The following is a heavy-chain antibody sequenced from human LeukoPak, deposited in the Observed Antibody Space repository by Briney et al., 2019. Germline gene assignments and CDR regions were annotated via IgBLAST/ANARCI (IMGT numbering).Heavy chain of an antibody. D-gene: IGHD6-13*01. V-gene: IGHV1-46*01. CDR3: ARALIAAAGMGWFDY. Sequence: ASVKVSCKASGYTFTSYYMHWVRQAPGQGLEWMGIINPSGGSTSYAQKFQGRVTITADESTSTAYMELSSLRSEDTAVYYCARALIAAAGMGWFDYWGQGTLVTVSS. J-gene: IGHJ4*02. CDR2: INPSGGST. CDR1: GYTFTSYY.